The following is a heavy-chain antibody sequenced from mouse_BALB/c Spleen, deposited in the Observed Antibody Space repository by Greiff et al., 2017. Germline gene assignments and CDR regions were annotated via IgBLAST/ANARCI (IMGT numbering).Heavy chain of an antibody. J-gene: IGHJ2*01. Sequence: VQLKQSGAELVRPGALVKLSCKASGFNIKDYYMHWVKQRPEQGLEWIGWIDPENGNTIYDPKFQGKASITADTSSNTAYLQLSSLTSEDTAVYYCAITTVGYYFDYWGQGTTLTVSS. CDR2: IDPENGNT. CDR1: GFNIKDYY. D-gene: IGHD1-1*01. V-gene: IGHV14-1*02. CDR3: AITTVGYYFDY.